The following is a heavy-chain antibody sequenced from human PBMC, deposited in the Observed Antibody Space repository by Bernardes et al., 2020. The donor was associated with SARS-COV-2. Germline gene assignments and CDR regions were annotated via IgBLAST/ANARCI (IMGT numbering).Heavy chain of an antibody. Sequence: SETLSLTCTVSGGSISGFYWSWIRQSPEKGLEWIGYIYSSGSTNNNPSLKSRVTISIDTSKNHFSLKLSSVTAADTAVYYCAREQNALVRGVIDCWGQGTLVTLSS. CDR1: GGSISGFY. D-gene: IGHD3-10*01. CDR2: IYSSGST. V-gene: IGHV4-59*01. J-gene: IGHJ4*02. CDR3: AREQNALVRGVIDC.